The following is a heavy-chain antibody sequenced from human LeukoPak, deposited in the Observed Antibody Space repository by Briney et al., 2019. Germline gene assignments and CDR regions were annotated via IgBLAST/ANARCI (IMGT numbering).Heavy chain of an antibody. CDR2: IRSKAYGGTT. D-gene: IGHD3-3*01. CDR1: GFTFGGYA. V-gene: IGHV3-49*04. J-gene: IGHJ3*02. CDR3: SGYYDFWSGKTGADAFDI. Sequence: GGSLRLSCTASGFTFGGYAMSRVRQAPGKGLECVGFIRSKAYGGTTEYAASVKGRFTISRDDSKSIAYLQMNSLKTEDTAVYYCSGYYDFWSGKTGADAFDIWGQGTMVTVSS.